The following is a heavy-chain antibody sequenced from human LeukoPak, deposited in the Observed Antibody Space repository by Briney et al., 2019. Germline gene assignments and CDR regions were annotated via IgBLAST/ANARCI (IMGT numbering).Heavy chain of an antibody. CDR3: ARGRFLEWLSLDY. V-gene: IGHV3-7*01. D-gene: IGHD3-3*01. CDR1: GFSFRNYW. CDR2: IRGDESRK. J-gene: IGHJ4*02. Sequence: TGGSLRLSCAASGFSFRNYWMTWLRQAPGKGLEWVANIRGDESRKYYLDSVTGRFTISRDNAKNTLYLQMNSLRAEDTAVYYCARGRFLEWLSLDYWGQGTLVTVSS.